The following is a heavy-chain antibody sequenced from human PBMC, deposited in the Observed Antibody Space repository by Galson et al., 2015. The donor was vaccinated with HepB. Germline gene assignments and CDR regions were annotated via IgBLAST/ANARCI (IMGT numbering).Heavy chain of an antibody. CDR3: ARARYCSSTSCYTLDY. Sequence: SLRLSCAASGFTFGSYGMHWVRQAPGKGLEWVAVIWYDGNNKYYADSVKGRFTISRDNSKNTLYLQMNSLRAEDTAVYYCARARYCSSTSCYTLDYWGQGTLVTVSS. CDR2: IWYDGNNK. CDR1: GFTFGSYG. V-gene: IGHV3-33*01. J-gene: IGHJ4*02. D-gene: IGHD2-2*02.